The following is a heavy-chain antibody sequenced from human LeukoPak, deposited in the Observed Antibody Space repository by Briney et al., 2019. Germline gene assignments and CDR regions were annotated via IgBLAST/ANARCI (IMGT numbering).Heavy chain of an antibody. CDR2: IRYDGSNK. CDR1: GFTFSIYG. V-gene: IGHV3-30*02. Sequence: GGSLRLSCEVSGFTFSIYGMHWVRQAPGKGLEWVSFIRYDGSNKYYADSVKGRFTISRDNSKNTLYLQMNSLRAEDTAVYYCAREGPTVVTPRYFQHWGQGTLVTVSS. J-gene: IGHJ1*01. D-gene: IGHD4-23*01. CDR3: AREGPTVVTPRYFQH.